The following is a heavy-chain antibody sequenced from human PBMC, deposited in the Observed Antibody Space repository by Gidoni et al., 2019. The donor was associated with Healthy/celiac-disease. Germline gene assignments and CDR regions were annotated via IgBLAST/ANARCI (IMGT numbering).Heavy chain of an antibody. CDR2: IKQDGSEK. CDR3: AREGVLLWFGEFPDY. Sequence: EVQLVESGGGLVQPGGSLRLSCAASGFTFSSYWMSWVRQAPGKGLEWVANIKQDGSEKYYVDSVKGRFTISRDNAKNSLYLQMNSLRAEDTAVYYCAREGVLLWFGEFPDYWGQGTLVTVSS. V-gene: IGHV3-7*05. D-gene: IGHD3-10*01. J-gene: IGHJ4*02. CDR1: GFTFSSYW.